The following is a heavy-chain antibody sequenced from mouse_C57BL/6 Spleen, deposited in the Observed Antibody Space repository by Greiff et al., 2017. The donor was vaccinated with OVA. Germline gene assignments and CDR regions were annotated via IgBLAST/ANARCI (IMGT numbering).Heavy chain of an antibody. Sequence: VQLQQSGAELVRPGASFNFSYTASGFTFKDSYMHWVKQRPEQGLEWIGRIDPEDGYNQYAPKFQGKATMTADTSSNTAYLHLRSLTSEDTAVYYCTNRTGMYYLDYWGQGTTLTVSS. CDR1: GFTFKDSY. V-gene: IGHV14-1*01. CDR2: IDPEDGYN. D-gene: IGHD4-1*01. CDR3: TNRTGMYYLDY. J-gene: IGHJ2*01.